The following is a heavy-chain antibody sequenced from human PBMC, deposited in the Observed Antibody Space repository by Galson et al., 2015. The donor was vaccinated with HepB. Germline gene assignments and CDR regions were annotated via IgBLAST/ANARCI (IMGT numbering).Heavy chain of an antibody. CDR3: ARRRGVNNGHIDY. Sequence: SLRLSCAASGFSNTNHAITWIRQAPGKGLEWVSAMSGDGRRTYYADSVKGRFTISGDTSKNTLFLQMNSLRVEDTAVYYCARRRGVNNGHIDYWGQGTLVTVSS. V-gene: IGHV3-23*01. J-gene: IGHJ4*02. D-gene: IGHD5-24*01. CDR2: MSGDGRRT. CDR1: GFSNTNHA.